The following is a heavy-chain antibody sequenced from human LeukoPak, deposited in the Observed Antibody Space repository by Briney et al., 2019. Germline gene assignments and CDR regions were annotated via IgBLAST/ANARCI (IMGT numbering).Heavy chain of an antibody. CDR1: GFTFSNYG. Sequence: PGGSLRLSCAASGFTFSNYGIHWVRQAPGKGLEWVSVIWYDGSNEYYADSVKGRFTTSRDNSKNMLYLQMNSLSAEDTAVYYCARGPGYSSGWYVLSVDYWGQGTLVTVSS. V-gene: IGHV3-33*01. CDR2: IWYDGSNE. CDR3: ARGPGYSSGWYVLSVDY. D-gene: IGHD6-19*01. J-gene: IGHJ4*02.